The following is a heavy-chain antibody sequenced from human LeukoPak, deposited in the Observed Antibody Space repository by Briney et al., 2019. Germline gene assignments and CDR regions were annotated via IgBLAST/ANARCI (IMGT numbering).Heavy chain of an antibody. D-gene: IGHD2-15*01. Sequence: ASVKVSCKASGYTFTSYDINWVRQATGQGLEWMGWMNPNSGNTGYAQKFQGRVTMTRDTSTSTVYMELSSLRSEDTAVYYCAREGGKRSGGSCYAYWGQGTLVTVSS. J-gene: IGHJ4*02. CDR1: GYTFTSYD. V-gene: IGHV1-8*01. CDR2: MNPNSGNT. CDR3: AREGGKRSGGSCYAY.